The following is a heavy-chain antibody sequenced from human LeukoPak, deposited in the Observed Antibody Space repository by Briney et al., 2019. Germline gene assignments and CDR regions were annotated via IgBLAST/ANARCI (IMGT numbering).Heavy chain of an antibody. Sequence: SETLSLTCSVSVSSLSSNYWDWLRHTPGKGRECIGYISHTGKTESNPSLKSRVSISLHTSKNHFSTRLRSVTAADSATYYCATGYYEPFATWGPGIMVTVSS. V-gene: IGHV4-59*12. CDR2: ISHTGKT. D-gene: IGHD2/OR15-2a*01. CDR1: VSSLSSNY. J-gene: IGHJ5*02. CDR3: ATGYYEPFAT.